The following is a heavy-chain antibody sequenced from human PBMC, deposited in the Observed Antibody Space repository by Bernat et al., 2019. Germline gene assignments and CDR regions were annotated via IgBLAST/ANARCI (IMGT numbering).Heavy chain of an antibody. Sequence: QVQLVESGGGVVQPGRSLRLSCAASGFTFSRYGMHWVRQAPGKGLEWVAIIWFDGSDKYYADSVKGRFTISRDKSKNTLYLQMNSLRAEDTAVYYCATDPRGLPIGDAFDIWGRGTMVTVSS. D-gene: IGHD2-21*01. V-gene: IGHV3-33*01. J-gene: IGHJ3*02. CDR3: ATDPRGLPIGDAFDI. CDR1: GFTFSRYG. CDR2: IWFDGSDK.